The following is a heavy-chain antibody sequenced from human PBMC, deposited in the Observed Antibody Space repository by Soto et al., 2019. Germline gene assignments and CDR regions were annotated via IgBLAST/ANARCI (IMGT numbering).Heavy chain of an antibody. CDR3: ARGVVWFDP. J-gene: IGHJ5*02. CDR2: IYHSGST. Sequence: QLQLQESGSGLVKPSQTLSLTCAVSGGSISSGGYSWSWIRQPTGKGLEWIGYIYHSGSTYYNPSHKSQVTISVDRSKNQFSLKLSSVTAADTAVYYCARGVVWFDPWGQGTLVTVSS. CDR1: GGSISSGGYS. D-gene: IGHD2-15*01. V-gene: IGHV4-30-2*01.